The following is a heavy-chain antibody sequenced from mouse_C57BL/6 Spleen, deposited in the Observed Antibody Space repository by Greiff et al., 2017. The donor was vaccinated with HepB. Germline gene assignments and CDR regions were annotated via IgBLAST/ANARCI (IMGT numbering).Heavy chain of an antibody. Sequence: EVQLVESGPELVKPGASVKMSCKASGYTFTDYNMHWVKQSHGKSLEWIGYINPNNGGTSYNQKFKGKATLTVNKSSSTAYMELRSLTSEDSAVYYCARRRLLYHYYAMDYWGQGTSVTVSS. V-gene: IGHV1-22*01. CDR3: ARRRLLYHYYAMDY. J-gene: IGHJ4*01. CDR2: INPNNGGT. CDR1: GYTFTDYN. D-gene: IGHD2-12*01.